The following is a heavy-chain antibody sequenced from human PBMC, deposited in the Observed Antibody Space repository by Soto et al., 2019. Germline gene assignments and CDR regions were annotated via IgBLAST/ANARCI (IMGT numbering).Heavy chain of an antibody. CDR1: GLPFSSYG. V-gene: IGHV3-30*18. Sequence: GGSLRLSCAASGLPFSSYGMHWVRPDPGKGLEWVAVISYDGSNKYYADSVKGRFTISRDNSKNTLYLQMNSLRAEDTAVYYCAKDQGESIAVHPLDYWGQGTLVTVSS. J-gene: IGHJ4*02. CDR3: AKDQGESIAVHPLDY. D-gene: IGHD6-19*01. CDR2: ISYDGSNK.